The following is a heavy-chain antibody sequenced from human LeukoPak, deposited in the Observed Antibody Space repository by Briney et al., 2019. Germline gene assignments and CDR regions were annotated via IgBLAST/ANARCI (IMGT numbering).Heavy chain of an antibody. V-gene: IGHV3-66*01. CDR1: GFTFGSNY. D-gene: IGHD6-19*01. CDR2: IYSGGTT. CDR3: ASGSAWYRADY. Sequence: QAGGSLRLSCAVSGFTFGSNYMGWVRQAPGKGLEWVSLIYSGGTTYYADSVTGRFTISRDNSKNTVFLQMSSLRAEDTAVYFCASGSAWYRADYWGQGTLVTVSS. J-gene: IGHJ4*02.